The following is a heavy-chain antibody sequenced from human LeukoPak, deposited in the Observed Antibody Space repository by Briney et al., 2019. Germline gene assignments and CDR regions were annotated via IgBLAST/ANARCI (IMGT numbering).Heavy chain of an antibody. V-gene: IGHV3-30*03. D-gene: IGHD6-13*01. CDR2: ISYDGSNK. CDR3: ATLKYSSNWYTAYFQY. Sequence: AGGSLRLSCVTSGFTLNIYGMHWVRQAPGKGLEWVALISYDGSNKGCADSVKGRFTISRDNSRNTVYLQMDSLSPEDTAVYYCATLKYSSNWYTAYFQYWGQGTLVTVSS. J-gene: IGHJ1*01. CDR1: GFTLNIYG.